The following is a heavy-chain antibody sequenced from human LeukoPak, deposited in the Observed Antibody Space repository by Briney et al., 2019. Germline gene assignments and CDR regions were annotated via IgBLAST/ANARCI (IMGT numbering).Heavy chain of an antibody. J-gene: IGHJ4*02. Sequence: ASVKVSCKASGYTFTSYDINWVRHAPGQGLEWMGWINPNSGNTGYAQKFQGRVTMTRNTSISTAYMELSSLRSEDTAVYYCARGRSVGGISSSGYLRHPFDYWGQGTLVTVSS. CDR1: GYTFTSYD. CDR2: INPNSGNT. CDR3: ARGRSVGGISSSGYLRHPFDY. D-gene: IGHD3-22*01. V-gene: IGHV1-8*01.